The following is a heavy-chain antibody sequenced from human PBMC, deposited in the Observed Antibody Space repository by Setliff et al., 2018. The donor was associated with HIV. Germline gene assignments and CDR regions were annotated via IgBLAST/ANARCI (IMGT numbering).Heavy chain of an antibody. D-gene: IGHD3-22*01. V-gene: IGHV4-61*09. J-gene: IGHJ4*02. CDR2: IYRSGST. CDR1: GGSIISGSYY. CDR3: ARAGYYDSAGYFDY. Sequence: PSETLSLTCSVSGGSIISGSYYWSWIRQPAGKGLEWIGHIYRSGSTNYNPSLKSRLTISLDKSKNQFSLKLSSVTAADTAVYYCARAGYYDSAGYFDYWGQGTLVTVSS.